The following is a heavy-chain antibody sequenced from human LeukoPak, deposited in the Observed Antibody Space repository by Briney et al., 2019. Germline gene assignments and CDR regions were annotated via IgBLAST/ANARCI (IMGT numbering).Heavy chain of an antibody. V-gene: IGHV4-38-2*02. CDR1: GYSISSGYY. Sequence: PSETLSLTCTVSGYSISSGYYWGWIRQPPGKGLEWIGSIYHSGSTYYNPSLKSRVTISVDTSKNQFSLKLSSVTAADTAVYYCARDGYYGGYQRIYDYWGQGTLVTVSS. J-gene: IGHJ4*02. D-gene: IGHD5-12*01. CDR3: ARDGYYGGYQRIYDY. CDR2: IYHSGST.